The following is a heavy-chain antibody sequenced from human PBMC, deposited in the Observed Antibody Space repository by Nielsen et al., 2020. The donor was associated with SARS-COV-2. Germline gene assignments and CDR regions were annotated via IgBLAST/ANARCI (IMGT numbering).Heavy chain of an antibody. J-gene: IGHJ5*02. V-gene: IGHV3-74*01. Sequence: GESLKISCEASGFSVTNYWLHWVRQVPGKGLVWVARVSFDGSPLYADSVKGRFVISRDIAKNTLSLQMNSVTDDDAAMYFCGRGRSCTNSACYGGVDLWGQGTLVTVSS. CDR2: VSFDGSP. CDR1: GFSVTNYW. CDR3: GRGRSCTNSACYGGVDL. D-gene: IGHD3-16*01.